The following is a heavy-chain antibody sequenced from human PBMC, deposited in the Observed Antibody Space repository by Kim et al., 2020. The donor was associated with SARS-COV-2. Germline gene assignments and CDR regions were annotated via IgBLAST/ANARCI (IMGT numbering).Heavy chain of an antibody. CDR1: GFTFGDYA. V-gene: IGHV3-9*01. CDR3: AKDNDYGGNGGWYYYGMDV. J-gene: IGHJ6*02. CDR2: ISWNSGSI. D-gene: IGHD4-17*01. Sequence: GGSLRLSCAASGFTFGDYAMHWVRQAPGKGLEWVSGISWNSGSIGYADSVKGRFTISRDNAKNSLYLQMNSLRAEDTALYYCAKDNDYGGNGGWYYYGMDVWGQGATVTFSS.